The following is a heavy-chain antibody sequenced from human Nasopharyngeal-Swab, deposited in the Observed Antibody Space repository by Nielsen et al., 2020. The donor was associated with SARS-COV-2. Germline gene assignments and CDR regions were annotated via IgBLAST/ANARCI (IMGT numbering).Heavy chain of an antibody. J-gene: IGHJ4*02. V-gene: IGHV1-46*01. CDR1: GYTFTSYY. Sequence: ASVKVSCKASGYTFTSYYMHWVRQAPGQGLEWMGIINPSGGSTSYAQKFQGRVTMTRDTSTSTVYMELSSLRSEDTAVYYCARDKHPRDCSGGSCYLLDYWGQGTLVTVSS. D-gene: IGHD2-15*01. CDR3: ARDKHPRDCSGGSCYLLDY. CDR2: INPSGGST.